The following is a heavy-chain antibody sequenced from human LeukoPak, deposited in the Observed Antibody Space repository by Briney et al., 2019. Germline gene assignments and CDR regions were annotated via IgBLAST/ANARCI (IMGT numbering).Heavy chain of an antibody. CDR2: INHSGST. D-gene: IGHD3-10*01. J-gene: IGHJ5*02. CDR3: ARGRTRSQPILLWFRELSA. V-gene: IGHV4-34*01. CDR1: GGSFSGYY. Sequence: SETLSLTCAVYGGSFSGYYWSWIRQPPGKGLEWIGEINHSGSTSYNPSLKSRVTISVDTSKNQFSLKLSSVTAADTAVYYCARGRTRSQPILLWFRELSAWGQGTLVTVSS.